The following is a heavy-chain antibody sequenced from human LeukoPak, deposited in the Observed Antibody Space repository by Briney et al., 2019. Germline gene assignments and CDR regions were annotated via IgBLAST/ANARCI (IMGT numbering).Heavy chain of an antibody. J-gene: IGHJ4*02. CDR3: AKDDYSSSWYGVYSSGWEGFVY. D-gene: IGHD6-13*01. V-gene: IGHV3-30*18. Sequence: GGSLRLSCAASGFTFSSYGMHGVRQAPGKGLEWVAVISYDGSNKYYADSVKGRFTISRDNSKNTLYLQMNSLRAEDTAVYYCAKDDYSSSWYGVYSSGWEGFVYWGQGTLVTVSS. CDR2: ISYDGSNK. CDR1: GFTFSSYG.